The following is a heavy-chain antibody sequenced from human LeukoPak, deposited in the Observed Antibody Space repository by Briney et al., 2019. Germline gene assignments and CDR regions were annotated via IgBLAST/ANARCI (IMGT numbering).Heavy chain of an antibody. CDR1: RGTFNSYA. CDR3: AGRERHGTTAGEY. V-gene: IGHV1-69*05. Sequence: SVTVSCKASRGTFNSYAISWVRPAPGQAREWMGGIIPIFGTAKYAQKFQGRVTITTDESTSTAYMELSSLRSEDTAVYYCAGRERHGTTAGEYWGQGNLVTVSS. J-gene: IGHJ4*02. CDR2: IIPIFGTA. D-gene: IGHD4-17*01.